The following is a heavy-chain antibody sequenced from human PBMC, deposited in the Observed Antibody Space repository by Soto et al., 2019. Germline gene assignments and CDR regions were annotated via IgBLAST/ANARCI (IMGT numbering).Heavy chain of an antibody. CDR2: ISYDGSNK. D-gene: IGHD4-17*01. CDR3: AKDGDYGDPGFLYYYYGMDV. Sequence: SLRLSCAASGFTFSSYGMHWVRQAPGKGLEWVAVISYDGSNKYYADSVKGRFTISRDNSKNTLYLQMNSLRAEDTAVYYCAKDGDYGDPGFLYYYYGMDVWGQGTTVTVSS. J-gene: IGHJ6*02. CDR1: GFTFSSYG. V-gene: IGHV3-30*18.